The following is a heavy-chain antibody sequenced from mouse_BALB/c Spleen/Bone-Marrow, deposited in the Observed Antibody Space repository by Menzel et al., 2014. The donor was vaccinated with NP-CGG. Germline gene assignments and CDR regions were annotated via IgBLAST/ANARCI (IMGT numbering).Heavy chain of an antibody. CDR3: ARDENYDIYWYFDV. V-gene: IGHV7-3*02. CDR2: IRSKANGYTT. Sequence: EVQGVESGGGLVQPGGSLRLSCATSGFTFTDYYMSWVRQTPGKALEWLGFIRSKANGYTTDYSVSVKGRFTISRDNSQSILYLQMNTLRAEDSATYYCARDENYDIYWYFDVWGAGTTVTVSS. CDR1: GFTFTDYY. D-gene: IGHD1-1*01. J-gene: IGHJ1*01.